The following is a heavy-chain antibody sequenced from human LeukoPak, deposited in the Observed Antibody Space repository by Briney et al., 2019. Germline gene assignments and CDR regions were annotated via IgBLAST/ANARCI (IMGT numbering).Heavy chain of an antibody. V-gene: IGHV4-30-4*01. J-gene: IGHJ6*02. Sequence: SETLSLTCTVSGVSISSGDYYWSWIRQPPGKGLEWIGYIYYSGSTYYNPSLKSRVTISVDTSKNQFSLKLSSVTAADTAVYYCARAGITIFGVVIKSFDYYGMDVWGQGTTVTVSS. CDR3: ARAGITIFGVVIKSFDYYGMDV. D-gene: IGHD3-3*01. CDR2: IYYSGST. CDR1: GVSISSGDYY.